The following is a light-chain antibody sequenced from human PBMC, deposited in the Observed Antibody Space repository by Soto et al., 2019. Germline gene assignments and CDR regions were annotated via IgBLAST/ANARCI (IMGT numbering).Light chain of an antibody. CDR2: GAS. CDR3: QHFGSSPPWP. J-gene: IGKJ1*01. V-gene: IGKV3-20*01. Sequence: ENVLTQFPGTLSLSPGERATLSCRASQSVSSNYLAWYQQKPGQAPRLLIYGASSRAAGIPDRFRGSGSGTHFTLTISRLEPEDFAVYYCQHFGSSPPWPFGQGTKVEMK. CDR1: QSVSSNY.